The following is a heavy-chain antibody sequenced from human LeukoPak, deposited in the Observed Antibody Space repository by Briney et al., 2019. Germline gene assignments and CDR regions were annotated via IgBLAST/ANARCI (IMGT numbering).Heavy chain of an antibody. V-gene: IGHV4-59*08. D-gene: IGHD1-26*01. CDR3: ARGRGYGGNYLRSFDI. CDR2: NSGST. J-gene: IGHJ3*02. CDR1: GDSLSDYF. Sequence: PSETLSLTCTVSGDSLSDYFWSWIRQPPGKGLDWIGYNSGSTNYNPSLKSRVTILLDRSKNQFSLKLNSVTAADTAVYYCARGRGYGGNYLRSFDIWGQGTMVTVSS.